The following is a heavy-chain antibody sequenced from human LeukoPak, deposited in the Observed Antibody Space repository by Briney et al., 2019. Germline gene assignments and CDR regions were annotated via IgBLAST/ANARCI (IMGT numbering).Heavy chain of an antibody. V-gene: IGHV4-59*08. D-gene: IGHD3-9*01. Sequence: SETLSLTCTVSGGSISSYYWGWIRQPPGKGLEWIGYIYYSRSTNYNPSLKSRVTISVDTSKTQFSLKLSSVTAADTAVYYCARHSAAHYDILTGYYIGYFDYWGQGTLVTVSS. CDR2: IYYSRST. CDR1: GGSISSYY. J-gene: IGHJ4*02. CDR3: ARHSAAHYDILTGYYIGYFDY.